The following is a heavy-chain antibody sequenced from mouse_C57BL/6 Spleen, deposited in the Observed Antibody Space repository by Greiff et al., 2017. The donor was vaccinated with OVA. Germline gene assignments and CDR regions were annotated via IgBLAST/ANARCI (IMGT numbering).Heavy chain of an antibody. CDR3: ARRDSSGYGYFDY. J-gene: IGHJ2*01. CDR2: INPSNGGT. V-gene: IGHV1-53*01. D-gene: IGHD3-2*02. Sequence: QVQLQQPGPELVKPGASVKLSCKASGYTFTSYWMHWVKQRPGQGLEWIGNINPSNGGTNYNEKFKSKATLTVDKSSSTAYMQLSSLTSEDSAVYDCARRDSSGYGYFDYWGQGTTLTVSS. CDR1: GYTFTSYW.